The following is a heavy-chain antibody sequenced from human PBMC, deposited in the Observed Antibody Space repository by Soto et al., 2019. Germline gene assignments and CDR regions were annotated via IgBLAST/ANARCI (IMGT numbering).Heavy chain of an antibody. CDR2: IRIDSNHI. CDR3: ARDLSYAFDY. D-gene: IGHD1-26*01. J-gene: IGHJ4*02. Sequence: EGQLVESGGGLVQPGGSLRLSCAASGFIFTSYSMNWVRQAPGKGLEWLLYIRIDSNHIGYADSVRGRFTISSDIAKNSLYLQMNSLRDEDTAVYYCARDLSYAFDYWGQGTLVTVSS. CDR1: GFIFTSYS. V-gene: IGHV3-48*02.